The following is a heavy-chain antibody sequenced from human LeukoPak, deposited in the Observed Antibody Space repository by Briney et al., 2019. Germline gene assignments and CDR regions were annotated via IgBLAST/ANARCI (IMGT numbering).Heavy chain of an antibody. Sequence: GGSLRLSCAASGFTFSSYGLHWVRQAPGKGLEWVAVVSYDGSNKYYADSVKGRFTISRDNSKNTLYLQMNSLRAEDTAVYYCARDTRVGALALDIWGQGTMVTVSS. V-gene: IGHV3-30*03. J-gene: IGHJ3*02. CDR3: ARDTRVGALALDI. D-gene: IGHD1-26*01. CDR1: GFTFSSYG. CDR2: VSYDGSNK.